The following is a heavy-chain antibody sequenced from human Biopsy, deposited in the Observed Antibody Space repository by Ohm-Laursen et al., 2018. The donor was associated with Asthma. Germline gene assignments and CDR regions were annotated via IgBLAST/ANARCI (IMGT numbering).Heavy chain of an antibody. CDR1: GYNFISFA. CDR3: ARTYYEFLTGQVKDVFGV. V-gene: IGHV1-3*04. Sequence: GASVKVSCKASGYNFISFAIHWVRQAPGQRLEWMGWVNTGNGDTKYSQKFQGRVTITRDTSASTAYMELRSLRSEDTATYYCARTYYEFLTGQVKDVFGVWGQGTMVTVSS. D-gene: IGHD3-9*01. J-gene: IGHJ3*01. CDR2: VNTGNGDT.